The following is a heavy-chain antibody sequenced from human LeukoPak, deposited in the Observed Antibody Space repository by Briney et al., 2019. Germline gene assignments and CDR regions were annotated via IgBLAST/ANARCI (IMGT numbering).Heavy chain of an antibody. Sequence: GGSLRLSCAASGFSFSNNAMTWVRQAPGKGLEWVSVISGSGGSTYYAESVRGRFTISRDNSKNTLYLQIHGLRAEDTAVYYCARRTCTGGTCYPLDYWGQGTLVTVSS. CDR3: ARRTCTGGTCYPLDY. V-gene: IGHV3-23*01. D-gene: IGHD2-15*01. J-gene: IGHJ4*02. CDR1: GFSFSNNA. CDR2: ISGSGGST.